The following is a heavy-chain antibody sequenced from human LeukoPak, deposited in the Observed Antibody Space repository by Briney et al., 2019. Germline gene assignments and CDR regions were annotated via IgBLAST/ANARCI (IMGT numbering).Heavy chain of an antibody. CDR3: ARVIYDCSSTSCYYFDY. D-gene: IGHD2-2*01. CDR2: INPNSGGT. V-gene: IGHV1-2*04. Sequence: GASVKVSCKASGYTFTGYYMHWVRQAPGQGLEWMGWINPNSGGTNYAQKFQGWATMTRDTSISTAYMKLSRLRSDDTAVYYCARVIYDCSSTSCYYFDYWGQGTLVTVSS. CDR1: GYTFTGYY. J-gene: IGHJ4*02.